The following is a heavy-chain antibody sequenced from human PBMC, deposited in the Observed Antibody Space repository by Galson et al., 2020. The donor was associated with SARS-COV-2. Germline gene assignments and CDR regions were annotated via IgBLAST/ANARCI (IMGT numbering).Heavy chain of an antibody. CDR1: GFTFSSYE. V-gene: IGHV3-48*03. CDR3: ARDAYYYDSSGYCDY. D-gene: IGHD3-22*01. J-gene: IGHJ4*02. Sequence: GESLKISCAASGFTFSSYEMNWVRQAPGKGLEWVSYISSSGSTIYYADSVKGRFTISRDNAKNSLYLQMNSLRAEDTAVYYCARDAYYYDSSGYCDYWGQGTLVTVSS. CDR2: ISSSGSTI.